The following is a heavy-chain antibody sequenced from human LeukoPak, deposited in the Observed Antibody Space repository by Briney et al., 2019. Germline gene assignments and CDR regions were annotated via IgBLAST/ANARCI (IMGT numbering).Heavy chain of an antibody. D-gene: IGHD6-13*01. V-gene: IGHV5-51*01. Sequence: GESLKISCKGSGYIFSNYWIAWVRQMPGKGLKWMGIIYPGDSDTRYSPSFQGQVTISADKSISTAFLQWSSLKASDTAMYYCAQSHAAGTGWLDPWGQGTLVTVSS. J-gene: IGHJ5*02. CDR3: AQSHAAGTGWLDP. CDR1: GYIFSNYW. CDR2: IYPGDSDT.